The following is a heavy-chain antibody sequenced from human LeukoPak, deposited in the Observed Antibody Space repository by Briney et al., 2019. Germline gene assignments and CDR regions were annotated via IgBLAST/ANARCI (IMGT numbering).Heavy chain of an antibody. CDR1: GGTFSSYA. J-gene: IGHJ4*02. D-gene: IGHD3-10*01. Sequence: ASVKVSCKASGGTFSSYAISWVRQAPGQGLEWMGGIIPIFGTANYAQKFQGRVTITTDGSTSTAYMELSSLRSEDTAVYYCARGKFGELLFDYWGQGTLVTVSS. CDR3: ARGKFGELLFDY. CDR2: IIPIFGTA. V-gene: IGHV1-69*05.